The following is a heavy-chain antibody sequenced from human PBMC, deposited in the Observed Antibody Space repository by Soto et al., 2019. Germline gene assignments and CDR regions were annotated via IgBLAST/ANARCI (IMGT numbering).Heavy chain of an antibody. J-gene: IGHJ6*02. D-gene: IGHD2-2*01. CDR2: IIPIFGTA. Sequence: ASVKVSCKASGGTFSSYAISWVRQAPGQGLEWMGGIIPIFGTANYAQKFQGRVTITADESTSTAYMELSSLRSEDTAVYYCARVLGYCSSTSCQEGGYYYYYGMDVWGQGTTVTVSS. CDR1: GGTFSSYA. CDR3: ARVLGYCSSTSCQEGGYYYYYGMDV. V-gene: IGHV1-69*13.